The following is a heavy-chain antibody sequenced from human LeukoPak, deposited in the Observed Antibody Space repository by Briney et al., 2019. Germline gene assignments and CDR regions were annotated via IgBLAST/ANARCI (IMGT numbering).Heavy chain of an antibody. V-gene: IGHV4-59*01. CDR2: IDYSGST. J-gene: IGHJ4*02. CDR3: ARHIIYSKKPSFDH. Sequence: SETLSLTCTVSGGSMSSYYWSWIRQPPGKGLEWLGYIDYSGSTNYNPSLKSRVTISVDMSKNQFSLQLGSVTAADTAFYYCARHIIYSKKPSFDHWGQGTLVTVSS. CDR1: GGSMSSYY. D-gene: IGHD4-11*01.